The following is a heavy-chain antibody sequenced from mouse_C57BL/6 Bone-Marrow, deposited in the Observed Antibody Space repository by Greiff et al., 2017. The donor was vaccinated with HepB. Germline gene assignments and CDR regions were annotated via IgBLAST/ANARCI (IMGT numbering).Heavy chain of an antibody. CDR3: ARAYYYCHFDY. Sequence: VMLVESGPELVKPGASVKISCKASGYAFSSSWMNWVKQRPGKGLEWIGRIYPGDGDTNYNGKFKGKATLTADKSSSTAYMQLSSLTSEDSAVYFGARAYYYCHFDYWGQGTTLTVSS. J-gene: IGHJ2*01. V-gene: IGHV1-82*01. CDR1: GYAFSSSW. CDR2: IYPGDGDT. D-gene: IGHD1-1*01.